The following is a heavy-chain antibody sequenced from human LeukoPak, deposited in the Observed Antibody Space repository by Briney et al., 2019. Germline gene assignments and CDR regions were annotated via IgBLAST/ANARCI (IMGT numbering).Heavy chain of an antibody. Sequence: PSETLSLTCTVSGGSISSYYWSWIRQPPGKGLEWIGYIYYSGTTNYNPYLKSRVTISVDTSKNQFSMKLRSVTAADTAVYYCARSIAAAGTSYYMDVWGKGTTVTVSS. CDR1: GGSISSYY. CDR3: ARSIAAAGTSYYMDV. J-gene: IGHJ6*03. V-gene: IGHV4-59*01. CDR2: IYYSGTT. D-gene: IGHD6-13*01.